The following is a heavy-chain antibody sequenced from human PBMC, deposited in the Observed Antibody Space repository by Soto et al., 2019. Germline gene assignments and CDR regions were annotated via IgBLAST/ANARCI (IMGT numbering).Heavy chain of an antibody. Sequence: PSETLSLTCTLSGSSLSSSTYYWGWIRQPPGKGLEWIGCIYYSGSTYYNPSLKSRVTISVDTSKNQFSLKLSSVTAADTAVYYCAREGRLDSSSSFYFGYWGQGTLVTVFS. CDR3: AREGRLDSSSSFYFGY. V-gene: IGHV4-39*07. J-gene: IGHJ4*02. CDR1: GSSLSSSTYY. D-gene: IGHD6-6*01. CDR2: IYYSGST.